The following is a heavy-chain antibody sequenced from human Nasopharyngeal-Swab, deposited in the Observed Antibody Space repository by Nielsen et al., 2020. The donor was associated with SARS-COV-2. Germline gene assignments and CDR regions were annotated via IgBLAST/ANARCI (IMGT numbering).Heavy chain of an antibody. CDR1: GFTFSSYA. J-gene: IGHJ1*01. CDR3: AKDLAVITGYFQH. CDR2: ISGSGGST. Sequence: GASLKISCAASGFTFSSYAMSWVRQAPGKGLEWVSAISGSGGSTYYADSVKGRFTISRDNSKNTLYLQMNSLRAEDTAVYYCAKDLAVITGYFQHWGQGTLVPSPQ. V-gene: IGHV3-23*01. D-gene: IGHD3-22*01.